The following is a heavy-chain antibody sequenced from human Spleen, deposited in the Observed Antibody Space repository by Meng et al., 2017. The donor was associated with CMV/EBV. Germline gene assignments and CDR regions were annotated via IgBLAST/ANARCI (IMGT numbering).Heavy chain of an antibody. CDR1: GGSISSYY. CDR2: IYYSGST. J-gene: IGHJ5*02. CDR3: ARDYSGGFEGWFDP. Sequence: SETLSLTCTVSGGSISSYYWNWIRQPPGKGLEWIGYIYYSGSTNYNPSLKSRVTISVDTSKNQFSLKLSSVTAADTAVYYCARDYSGGFEGWFDPWGQGTLVTVSS. V-gene: IGHV4-59*01. D-gene: IGHD2-15*01.